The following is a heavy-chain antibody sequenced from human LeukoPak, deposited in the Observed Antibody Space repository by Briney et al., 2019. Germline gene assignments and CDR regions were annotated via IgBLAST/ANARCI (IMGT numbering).Heavy chain of an antibody. CDR2: IIPILGIA. Sequence: SVKVSCKASGGTFSSYAISWVRQAPGQGPEWMGRIIPILGIANYAQKFQGRVTITADKSTSTAYMELSSLRSEDTAVYYCARDRRAEIAVAGTGFDYWGQGTLVTVSS. D-gene: IGHD6-19*01. V-gene: IGHV1-69*04. J-gene: IGHJ4*02. CDR1: GGTFSSYA. CDR3: ARDRRAEIAVAGTGFDY.